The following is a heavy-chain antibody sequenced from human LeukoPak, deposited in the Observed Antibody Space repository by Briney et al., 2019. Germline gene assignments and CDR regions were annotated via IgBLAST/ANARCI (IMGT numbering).Heavy chain of an antibody. Sequence: ASVKVSRKASGYTFTDYYVYWVRQAPGQPLEWIGWISPDSGGTNYAQKFQGRVTMTRDTSINTAYMELTRLTSDDTAVYYCARDFTGGYLDYCGQGTLVTVSS. V-gene: IGHV1-2*02. D-gene: IGHD5-12*01. CDR2: ISPDSGGT. J-gene: IGHJ4*02. CDR1: GYTFTDYY. CDR3: ARDFTGGYLDY.